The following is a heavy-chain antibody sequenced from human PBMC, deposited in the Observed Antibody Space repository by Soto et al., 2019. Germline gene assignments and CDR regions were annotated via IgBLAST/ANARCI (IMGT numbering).Heavy chain of an antibody. CDR1: GLTFSNYW. CDR2: INQDGSES. CDR3: ARPARECSSPGCAN. Sequence: EVQLVESGGGLVQPGGSLRLSCVVSGLTFSNYWMSWVRQAPGKGLEWVANINQDGSESYYVDSVKGRFTISRDNAKNSPYLQMTSLRAEDTAVYYCARPARECSSPGCANWGQGTLVTVSS. V-gene: IGHV3-7*01. J-gene: IGHJ4*02. D-gene: IGHD2-2*01.